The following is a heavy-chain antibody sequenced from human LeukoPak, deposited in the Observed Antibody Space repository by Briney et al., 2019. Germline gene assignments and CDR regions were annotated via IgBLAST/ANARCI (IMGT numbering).Heavy chain of an antibody. Sequence: SQTLSLTCAVSGGSVNSGGYSWSWIRQPPGKGLEWIGRIYTSGSTNYNPSLKSRVTMSVDTSKNQFSLKLSSVTAADTAVYYCARERPELRFFAAANMDVWGQGTTVTVSS. CDR3: ARERPELRFFAAANMDV. J-gene: IGHJ6*02. D-gene: IGHD3-3*01. V-gene: IGHV4-61*02. CDR2: IYTSGST. CDR1: GGSVNSGGYS.